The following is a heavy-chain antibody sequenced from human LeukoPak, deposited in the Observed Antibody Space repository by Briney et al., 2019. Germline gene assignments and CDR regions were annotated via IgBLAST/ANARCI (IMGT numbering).Heavy chain of an antibody. Sequence: GGFLLLSCASSGFTFSSYWMNWVRPAAGKGVDWGANIKLDGSETYYVDSVKGRFTISRDNAKNSVYLQMDSLRAEDTAVYYCVGEIRLVTAHWFDPWGQETLVTVSS. D-gene: IGHD2-21*02. CDR3: VGEIRLVTAHWFDP. J-gene: IGHJ5*02. V-gene: IGHV3-7*01. CDR1: GFTFSSYW. CDR2: IKLDGSET.